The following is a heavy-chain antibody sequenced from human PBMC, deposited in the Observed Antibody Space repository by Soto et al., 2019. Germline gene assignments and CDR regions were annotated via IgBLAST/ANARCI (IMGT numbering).Heavy chain of an antibody. CDR1: GFTFTSSA. Sequence: SVKVSCKASGFTFTSSAMQWVRQARGQRLEWIGWIVVGSGNTNYAQKFQERVTITWDMSTSTAYMELSSLRSEDTAVYYCAAHQDDYRPYYYYMYVWGKVTTVTVSS. CDR2: IVVGSGNT. D-gene: IGHD4-17*01. V-gene: IGHV1-58*02. J-gene: IGHJ6*03. CDR3: AAHQDDYRPYYYYMYV.